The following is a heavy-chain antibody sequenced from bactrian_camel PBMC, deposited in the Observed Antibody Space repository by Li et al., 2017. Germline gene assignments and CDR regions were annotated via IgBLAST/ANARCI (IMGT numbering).Heavy chain of an antibody. D-gene: IGHD7*01. CDR3: ASRRGGNPLFRLLAPDECDY. CDR2: IYSTGGAT. J-gene: IGHJ4*01. Sequence: VQLVESGGGSVQAGGSVTLSCAASGYQVCMGWFRQAPGKEREGVAAIYSTGGATEYADSVKGRFTISRDDAQKAVSLQLNNLTPEDTAMYYCASRRGGNPLFRLLAPDECDYWGQGTQVTVS. CDR1: GYQVC. V-gene: IGHV3S40*01.